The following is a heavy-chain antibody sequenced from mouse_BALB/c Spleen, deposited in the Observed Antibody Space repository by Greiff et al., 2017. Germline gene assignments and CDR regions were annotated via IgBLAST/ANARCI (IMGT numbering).Heavy chain of an antibody. CDR2: ISSGGGST. J-gene: IGHJ3*01. V-gene: IGHV5-6*02. D-gene: IGHD2-4*01. Sequence: EVMLVESGGDLVKPGGSLKLSCAASGFTFSSYGMSWVRQTPDKRLEWVATISSGGGSTYYPDTVKGRFTISRDNAKNTLYLQMSSLKSEDTAMYYCARPAYDYDVGFAYWGQGTLVTVSA. CDR3: ARPAYDYDVGFAY. CDR1: GFTFSSYG.